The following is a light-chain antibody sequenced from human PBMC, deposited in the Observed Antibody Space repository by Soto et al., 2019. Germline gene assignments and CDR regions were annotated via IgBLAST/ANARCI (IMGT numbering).Light chain of an antibody. CDR3: SSYTSSTTPV. J-gene: IGLJ3*02. V-gene: IGLV2-14*01. CDR1: SSDVGGYAY. Sequence: QSALTQPASVSGSPGQSITISCTGTSSDVGGYAYVSWYQQYPGKAPKLVISEGSNRPSGVSHRFSGSRSGNTASRTISGLQAEDEADYYCSSYTSSTTPVFGGGTKLTVL. CDR2: EGS.